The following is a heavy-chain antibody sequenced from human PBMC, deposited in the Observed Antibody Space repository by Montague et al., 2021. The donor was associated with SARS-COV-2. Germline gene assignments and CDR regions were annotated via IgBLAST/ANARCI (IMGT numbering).Heavy chain of an antibody. CDR3: ARGVYNRVLFIVSPRYYFDY. CDR2: ISHPCST. CDR1: TESFSGYY. J-gene: IGHJ4*02. Sequence: SETLSLTCAVYTESFSGYYWTWIRQPPGKGLEWIGDISHPCSTKSNPSLKSRITISVDTYRKQVSLRLTSVTAADTATYYCARGVYNRVLFIVSPRYYFDYWGQGNMVAVSA. D-gene: IGHD3-10*01. V-gene: IGHV4-34*01.